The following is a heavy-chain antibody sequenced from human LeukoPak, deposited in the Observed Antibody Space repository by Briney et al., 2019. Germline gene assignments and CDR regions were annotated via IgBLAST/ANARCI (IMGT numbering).Heavy chain of an antibody. Sequence: ASVNVSCKASGYTITRYYMHWVRQAPGQGLEWMGRINPSGGSTSYAQKFQGRVTMTRDTSTSTVYMELSSLRSEDTAVYYCARDSQFTADYWGQGTLVTVSS. CDR2: INPSGGST. CDR1: GYTITRYY. J-gene: IGHJ4*02. D-gene: IGHD5-18*01. V-gene: IGHV1-46*01. CDR3: ARDSQFTADY.